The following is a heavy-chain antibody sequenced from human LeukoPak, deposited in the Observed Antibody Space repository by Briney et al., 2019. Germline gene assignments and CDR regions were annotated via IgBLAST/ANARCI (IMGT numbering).Heavy chain of an antibody. Sequence: GGSVKVSCKASGYTFTSYGISWVRQAPGQGLEWMGWISAYNGNTNYAQKLQGRVTMTTDTSTSTAYMELRSLRSEGTAVYHCARDRIYRRRNNDILAGSGSPKYGMDVWGQGTTVTVSS. J-gene: IGHJ6*02. CDR1: GYTFTSYG. D-gene: IGHD3-9*01. CDR2: ISAYNGNT. CDR3: ARDRIYRRRNNDILAGSGSPKYGMDV. V-gene: IGHV1-18*01.